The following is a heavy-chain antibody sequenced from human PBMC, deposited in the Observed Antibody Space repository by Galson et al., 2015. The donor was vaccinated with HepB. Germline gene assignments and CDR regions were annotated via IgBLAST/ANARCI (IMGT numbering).Heavy chain of an antibody. D-gene: IGHD2-2*02. J-gene: IGHJ3*02. CDR3: AREGNYCSSTSCYTHAFDI. CDR2: IIPIFGTA. Sequence: SVKVSCKASGYTFTGYYMHWVRQAPGQGLEWMGWIIPIFGTANYAQKFQGRVTITADESTSTAYMELSSLRSEDTAVYYCAREGNYCSSTSCYTHAFDIWGQGTMVTVSS. CDR1: GYTFTGYY. V-gene: IGHV1-69*13.